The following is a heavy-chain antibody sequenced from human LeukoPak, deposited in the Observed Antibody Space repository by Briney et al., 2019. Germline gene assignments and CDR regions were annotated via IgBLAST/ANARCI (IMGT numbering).Heavy chain of an antibody. CDR2: ISYDGSNK. J-gene: IGHJ6*03. CDR3: AREEYSSSSQAYYYYMDV. Sequence: PGGSLRLSCAASGFTFSSYAMHWVRQAPGKGLEWVAVISYDGSNKYYADSVKGRFTISRDNSKNTLYLQMNSLRAEDTAVYYCAREEYSSSSQAYYYYMDVWGKGTTVTVSS. V-gene: IGHV3-30*01. D-gene: IGHD6-6*01. CDR1: GFTFSSYA.